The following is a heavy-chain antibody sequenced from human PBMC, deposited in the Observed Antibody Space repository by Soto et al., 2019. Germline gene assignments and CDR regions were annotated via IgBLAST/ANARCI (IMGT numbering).Heavy chain of an antibody. CDR3: ARDGPPPYSSSWYGQNWFDP. CDR1: GVTFSSYG. D-gene: IGHD6-13*01. Sequence: GGSLRLSCAASGVTFSSYGMHWVRQAPGKGLEWVAVIWYDGSNKYYADSVKGRFTISRDNSKNTLYLQMNSLRAEDTAVYYCARDGPPPYSSSWYGQNWFDPWGQGTLVTVSS. CDR2: IWYDGSNK. J-gene: IGHJ5*02. V-gene: IGHV3-33*01.